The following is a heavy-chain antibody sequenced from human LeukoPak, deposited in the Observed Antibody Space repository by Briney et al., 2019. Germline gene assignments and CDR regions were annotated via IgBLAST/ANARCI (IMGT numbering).Heavy chain of an antibody. D-gene: IGHD3-16*02. Sequence: GGSLRLSCAASGLTFRTYAMSWVRQAPGKGLEWVSSISDSGGDTFYADSVKGRFTISRDNSKNTVYLQMNSLRAEDTAVYYCAKGGSYRSQPYFDYWGQGTPVTVSS. J-gene: IGHJ4*02. V-gene: IGHV3-23*01. CDR1: GLTFRTYA. CDR2: ISDSGGDT. CDR3: AKGGSYRSQPYFDY.